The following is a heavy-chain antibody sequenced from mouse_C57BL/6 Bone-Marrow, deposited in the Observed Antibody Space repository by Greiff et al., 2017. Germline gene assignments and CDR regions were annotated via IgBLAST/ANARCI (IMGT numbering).Heavy chain of an antibody. V-gene: IGHV1-82*01. J-gene: IGHJ2*01. CDR3: ASDYERGY. D-gene: IGHD2-4*01. Sequence: QVQLQQSGPELVKPGASVKISCKASGYAFSSSWMNWVKQRPGKGLGWIGRIYPGDGDTNYNGKFKGKATLTADKSSSTAYMQLSSLTSEDSAVYFCASDYERGYWGQGTTLTVSS. CDR2: IYPGDGDT. CDR1: GYAFSSSW.